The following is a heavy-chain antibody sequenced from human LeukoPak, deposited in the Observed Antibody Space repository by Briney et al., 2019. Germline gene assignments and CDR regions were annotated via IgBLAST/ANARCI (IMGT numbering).Heavy chain of an antibody. J-gene: IGHJ4*02. CDR2: IKQDGSEK. V-gene: IGHV3-7*01. CDR1: GFTFSSYW. CDR3: ARSGDLEWLSYFDY. Sequence: PGGSLRLSCAASGFTFSSYWMSWVRQAPGKGLEWVANIKQDGSEKYYVDSVKGRFTISRDNAKNSLYLQMNSLRAEDTAVYYCARSGDLEWLSYFDYWGQGTLVTVSS. D-gene: IGHD3-3*01.